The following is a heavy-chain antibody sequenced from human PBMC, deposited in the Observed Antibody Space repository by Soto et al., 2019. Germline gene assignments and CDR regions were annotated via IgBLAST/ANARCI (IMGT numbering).Heavy chain of an antibody. Sequence: QVQLVESGGGVVQPGRSLRLSCAASRFTFRNYGMHWVRQAPGKGLEWLAVICHDGSNQYYTDFVKGRFSISRDNSKNTLYLQMHSLRDEDTGIYYCARQTLSAYGDYACPDYWGQGTLVSVSS. CDR3: ARQTLSAYGDYACPDY. J-gene: IGHJ4*02. V-gene: IGHV3-33*01. CDR1: RFTFRNYG. CDR2: ICHDGSNQ. D-gene: IGHD4-17*01.